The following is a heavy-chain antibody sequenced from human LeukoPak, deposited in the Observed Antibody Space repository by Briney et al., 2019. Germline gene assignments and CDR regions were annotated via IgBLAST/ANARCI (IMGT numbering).Heavy chain of an antibody. J-gene: IGHJ4*02. Sequence: GGSLRLSCAASGFTFDDYAMHWVRQAPGKGLEWDSGISWNSGSIGYADSVKGRFTISRDNAKNSLYLQMNSLRAEDTALYYCAKAGRAPYFDYWGQGTLVTVSS. V-gene: IGHV3-9*01. CDR1: GFTFDDYA. CDR3: AKAGRAPYFDY. CDR2: ISWNSGSI. D-gene: IGHD2-8*02.